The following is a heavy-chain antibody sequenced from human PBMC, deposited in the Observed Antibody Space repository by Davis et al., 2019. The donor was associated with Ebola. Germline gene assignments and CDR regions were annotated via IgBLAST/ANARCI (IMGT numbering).Heavy chain of an antibody. CDR1: GFTFGSYA. CDR2: ISGSGGST. J-gene: IGHJ6*02. Sequence: GGSLRLSCAASGFTFGSYAMSWVRQAPGKGLEWVSVISGSGGSTYYADSVKGRFTISRDNSKNTLYLQMNGLRAEDTAVYYCARCLLPIYGMDVWGQGTTVTVSS. V-gene: IGHV3-23*01. D-gene: IGHD5/OR15-5a*01. CDR3: ARCLLPIYGMDV.